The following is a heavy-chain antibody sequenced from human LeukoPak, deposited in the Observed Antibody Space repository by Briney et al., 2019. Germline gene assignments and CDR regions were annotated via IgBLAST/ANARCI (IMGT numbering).Heavy chain of an antibody. CDR3: ARDFGDYLHFDY. CDR2: ISAYNGNT. J-gene: IGHJ4*02. CDR1: GYTFTAHD. Sequence: ASVKVSCKTSGYTFTAHDIFWVRQAAGQGLEWMGWISAYNGNTNYAQKLQVRVTMTTDTSTSTAYMELRSLRSDDTAVYYCARDFGDYLHFDYWGQGTLVTVSS. V-gene: IGHV1-18*01. D-gene: IGHD4-17*01.